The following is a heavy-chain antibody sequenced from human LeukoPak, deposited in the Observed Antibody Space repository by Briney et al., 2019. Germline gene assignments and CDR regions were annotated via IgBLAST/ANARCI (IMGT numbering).Heavy chain of an antibody. CDR3: ATVRDNWFDP. Sequence: GGSLRLSCAASGFTFSSYNMSWVRQAPGKGLEWVSSISSSSTYIYYADSVKGRVTISRDNAKNSLYLQMNNLRAEDTAVYYCATVRDNWFDPWGQGTLVTVSS. J-gene: IGHJ5*02. CDR1: GFTFSSYN. V-gene: IGHV3-21*01. D-gene: IGHD3-10*01. CDR2: ISSSSTYI.